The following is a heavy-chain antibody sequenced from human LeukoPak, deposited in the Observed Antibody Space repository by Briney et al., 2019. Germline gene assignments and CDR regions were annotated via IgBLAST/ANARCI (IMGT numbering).Heavy chain of an antibody. V-gene: IGHV3-30*18. J-gene: IGHJ4*02. Sequence: GGSLRLSCAASGFTFSSYGMHWVRQAPGKGLEWVAVISYDGSNKYYADSVTGRFTISRDNSKNTLYLQMNSLRAEDTAVYYCAKQMATFSSLDYWGQGTLVTVSS. CDR1: GFTFSSYG. CDR2: ISYDGSNK. CDR3: AKQMATFSSLDY. D-gene: IGHD5-24*01.